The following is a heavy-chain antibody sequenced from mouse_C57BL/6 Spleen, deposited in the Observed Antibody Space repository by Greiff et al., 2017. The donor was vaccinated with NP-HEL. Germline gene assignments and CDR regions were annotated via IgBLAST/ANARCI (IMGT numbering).Heavy chain of an antibody. V-gene: IGHV1-64*01. Sequence: QVQLQQPGAELVKPGASVKLSCKASGYTFTSYWMHWVKQRPGQGLEWIGMIHPNSGSTNYNEKFKSKATLTVDKTSSTAYMQLSSLTSEDSAVYYCASSEIYDYDDGYYAMDDWGQGTSVTVSS. CDR1: GYTFTSYW. CDR2: IHPNSGST. CDR3: ASSEIYDYDDGYYAMDD. J-gene: IGHJ4*01. D-gene: IGHD2-4*01.